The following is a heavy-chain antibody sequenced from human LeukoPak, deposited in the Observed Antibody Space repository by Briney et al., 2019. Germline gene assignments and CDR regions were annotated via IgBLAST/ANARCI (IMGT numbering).Heavy chain of an antibody. CDR3: AKVRAAAGAYFDY. D-gene: IGHD6-13*01. CDR1: GFTFSSYG. CDR2: ISYDGSNK. Sequence: PGGSLRLSCAASGFTFSSYGMHWVRQAPGKGLEWVAVISYDGSNKYYADSVKGRFTISRDNSKNTLYLQMNSLRAKDTAVYYCAKVRAAAGAYFDYWGQGTLVTVSS. V-gene: IGHV3-30*18. J-gene: IGHJ4*02.